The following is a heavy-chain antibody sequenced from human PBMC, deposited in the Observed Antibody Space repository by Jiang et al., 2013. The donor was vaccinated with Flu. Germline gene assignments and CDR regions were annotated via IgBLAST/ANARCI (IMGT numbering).Heavy chain of an antibody. D-gene: IGHD3/OR15-3a*01. V-gene: IGHV5-51*01. J-gene: IGHJ3*02. CDR3: ARHGPTGLDAFDI. Sequence: IYPGDSDTRYSPSFQGQVTISADKSISTAYLQWSSLKASDTAMYYCARHGPTGLDAFDIWGQGTMVTVSS. CDR2: IYPGDSDT.